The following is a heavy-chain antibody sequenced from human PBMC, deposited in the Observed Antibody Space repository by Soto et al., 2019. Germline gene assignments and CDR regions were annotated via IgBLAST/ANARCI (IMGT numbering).Heavy chain of an antibody. D-gene: IGHD3-3*01. CDR3: AAGPLRFLEWEPAY. CDR2: IVVGSGNT. CDR1: GFTFTSSA. V-gene: IGHV1-58*02. J-gene: IGHJ4*02. Sequence: SVKVSCKASGFTFTSSAMQWVRQARGQRLEWIGWIVVGSGNTNYAQKFQERVTITRDMSTSTAYMELSSLRSEDTAVYYCAAGPLRFLEWEPAYCGQGTLVTVSS.